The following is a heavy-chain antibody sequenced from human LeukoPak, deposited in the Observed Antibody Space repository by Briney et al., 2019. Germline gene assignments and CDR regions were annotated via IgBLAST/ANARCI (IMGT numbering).Heavy chain of an antibody. CDR2: ISSSGSTI. D-gene: IGHD4-17*01. CDR1: GFTFSSYE. CDR3: ARDERSYGDRRGAAFDI. J-gene: IGHJ3*02. Sequence: RPGGSLRLSRAASGFTFSSYEMNWVRQAPGKGLEWVSYISSSGSTIYYADSVKGRFTISRDNAKNSLYLQMNSLRAEDTAVYYCARDERSYGDRRGAAFDIWGQGTMVTVSS. V-gene: IGHV3-48*03.